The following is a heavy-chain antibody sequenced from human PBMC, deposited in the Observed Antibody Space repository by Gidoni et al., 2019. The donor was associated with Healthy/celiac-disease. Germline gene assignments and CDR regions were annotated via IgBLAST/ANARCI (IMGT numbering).Heavy chain of an antibody. D-gene: IGHD1-26*01. J-gene: IGHJ1*01. V-gene: IGHV1-2*02. Sequence: QVQLVQSGAAVTKPGASVKVSCKASGYTFPGYYMHWVRQAPGHGLEWMGWINPNSGGTNYAQKFQGRVTMTRDTSISTADMELSRLRSDDTAVYYCARGRELPYPPAEYFQHWGQGTLVTVSS. CDR3: ARGRELPYPPAEYFQH. CDR2: INPNSGGT. CDR1: GYTFPGYY.